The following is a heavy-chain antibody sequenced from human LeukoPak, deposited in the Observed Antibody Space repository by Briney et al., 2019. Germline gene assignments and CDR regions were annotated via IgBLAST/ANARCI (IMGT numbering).Heavy chain of an antibody. CDR3: ARDRPNCYDSSGYYNSGAFDI. CDR2: IIPIFGIA. CDR1: GGTFSSYA. D-gene: IGHD3-22*01. V-gene: IGHV1-69*04. J-gene: IGHJ3*02. Sequence: ASVKVSCKASGGTFSSYAISWVRQAPGQGLEWMGRIIPIFGIANYAQKFQGRVTITADKSTSTAYMELSSLRSEDTAVYYCARDRPNCYDSSGYYNSGAFDIWGQGTMVTVSS.